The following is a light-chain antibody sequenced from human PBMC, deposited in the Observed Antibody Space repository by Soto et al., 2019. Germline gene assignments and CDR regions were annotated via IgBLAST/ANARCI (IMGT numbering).Light chain of an antibody. CDR1: QSVSSY. J-gene: IGKJ4*01. Sequence: EIVLTQSPATLSLSPGERATLSCRASQSVSSYLAWYQQKPGQAPRLLIYDASNRATGIPARFSGSGSGTDFTLTISSLEPEDFAVYYCQQRSNWPPPLTLGGGTKVDIK. CDR2: DAS. CDR3: QQRSNWPPPLT. V-gene: IGKV3-11*01.